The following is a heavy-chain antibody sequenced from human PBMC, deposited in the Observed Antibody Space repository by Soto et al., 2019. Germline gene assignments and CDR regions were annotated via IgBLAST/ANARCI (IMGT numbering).Heavy chain of an antibody. D-gene: IGHD4-17*01. Sequence: KPSETLSLTCTVSGVSVSSGSFHWAWIRQPPGKGLEWIGFGSYSGTTNYKPSLKSRVTISVDTSRSQISLKVSSLTAADTAVYYCARGATVTQYDYWGQGTLVTVSS. CDR1: GVSVSSGSFH. CDR2: GSYSGTT. V-gene: IGHV4-61*01. CDR3: ARGATVTQYDY. J-gene: IGHJ4*02.